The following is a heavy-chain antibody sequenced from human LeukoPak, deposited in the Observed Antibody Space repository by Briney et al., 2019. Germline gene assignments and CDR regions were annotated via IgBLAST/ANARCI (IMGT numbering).Heavy chain of an antibody. CDR3: ASGSGYYYLQGPFDY. CDR2: INAGNGNT. CDR1: GYTFTSYA. V-gene: IGHV1-3*01. Sequence: ASVKVSCKASGYTFTSYAMHWVRQAPGQRLEWMGWINAGNGNTKYSQKFQGRVTITRGTSASTAYMELSSLRSEDTAVYYCASGSGYYYLQGPFDYWGQGTLVTVSS. D-gene: IGHD3-3*01. J-gene: IGHJ4*02.